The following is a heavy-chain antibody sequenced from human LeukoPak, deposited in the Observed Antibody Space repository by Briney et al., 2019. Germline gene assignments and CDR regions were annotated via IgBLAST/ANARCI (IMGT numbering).Heavy chain of an antibody. J-gene: IGHJ4*02. Sequence: PSETLSLTCAVSGGSISSSNWWSWVRQPPGKGLEWIGEIYHSGSTNYNPSLKSRVTISVDKSKTQFSLKVRYVTAADTAVYYCAREMFRGVIGYWGQGTLVTVSS. V-gene: IGHV4-4*02. CDR1: GGSISSSNW. D-gene: IGHD3-10*01. CDR3: AREMFRGVIGY. CDR2: IYHSGST.